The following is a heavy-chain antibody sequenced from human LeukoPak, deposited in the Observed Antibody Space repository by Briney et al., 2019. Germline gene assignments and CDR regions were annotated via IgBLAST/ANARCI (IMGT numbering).Heavy chain of an antibody. CDR3: ARLHRIEAAGGKFDP. D-gene: IGHD6-13*01. Sequence: GESLKISCKGSGYSFTSYWIGWVRQMPGKGLEWMGIIYPGDSDTRYSPSFQGQVTMSADKSISTAYLQWSSLKAPDTAMYYCARLHRIEAAGGKFDPWGQGTLVTVSS. V-gene: IGHV5-51*01. J-gene: IGHJ5*02. CDR1: GYSFTSYW. CDR2: IYPGDSDT.